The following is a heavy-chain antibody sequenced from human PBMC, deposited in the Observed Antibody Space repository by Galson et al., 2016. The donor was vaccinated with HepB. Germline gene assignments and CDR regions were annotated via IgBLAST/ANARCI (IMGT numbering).Heavy chain of an antibody. V-gene: IGHV3-23*01. D-gene: IGHD1-26*01. CDR1: GFSLRGYA. CDR2: ISGSGGNT. CDR3: ANRIVGTTVELSGVF. J-gene: IGHJ4*02. Sequence: SLRLSCAVSGFSLRGYAMSWVRQAPGKGLEWVSGISGSGGNTHYADSVKGRFTISKDDYGNMLYLQMNSLGAEDTAMYYCANRIVGTTVELSGVFWGQGTLVTVSS.